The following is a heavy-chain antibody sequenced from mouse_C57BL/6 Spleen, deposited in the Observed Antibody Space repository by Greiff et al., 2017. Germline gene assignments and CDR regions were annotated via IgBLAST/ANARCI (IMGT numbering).Heavy chain of an antibody. J-gene: IGHJ2*01. D-gene: IGHD2-5*01. Sequence: EVHLVESGGGLVKPGGSLKLSCAASGFTFSSYAMSWVRQTPEKRLEWVATISDGGSYTYYPDNVKGRFTISRDNAKNNLYLQMSHLKSEDTAMYYCARVYYSNYYYFDYWGQGTTLTVSS. CDR1: GFTFSSYA. CDR3: ARVYYSNYYYFDY. CDR2: ISDGGSYT. V-gene: IGHV5-4*01.